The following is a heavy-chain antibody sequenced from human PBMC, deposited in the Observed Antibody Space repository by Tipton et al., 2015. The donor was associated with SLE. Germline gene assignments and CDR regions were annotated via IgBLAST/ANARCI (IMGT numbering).Heavy chain of an antibody. CDR1: SGSFSGYY. CDR2: INHSGST. D-gene: IGHD3-3*01. J-gene: IGHJ6*02. V-gene: IGHV4-34*01. CDR3: ARPLLPYDFWSGSSRRAMDV. Sequence: GLVKPSETLSLTCAVYSGSFSGYYWNWIRQPPGKGLEWIGDINHSGSTNYNPSLKSRVTISVDTSKNQFSLKLSSVTAADTAVYYCARPLLPYDFWSGSSRRAMDVWGQGTTVTVTS.